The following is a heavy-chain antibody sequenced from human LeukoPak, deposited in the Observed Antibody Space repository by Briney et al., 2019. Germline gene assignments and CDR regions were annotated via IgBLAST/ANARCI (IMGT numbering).Heavy chain of an antibody. V-gene: IGHV4-59*01. CDR2: IYYSGST. CDR3: ARVSISMVRGVIIRYDWFDP. D-gene: IGHD3-10*01. Sequence: PSETLSLTCTVSGGSISRYYWSWIRQPPGKGLEWIGYIYYSGSTSYNPSLTSRVTISLDTSKNQFSLKLSSVTAADTAVYYCARVSISMVRGVIIRYDWFDPWGQGTLVTVSS. CDR1: GGSISRYY. J-gene: IGHJ5*02.